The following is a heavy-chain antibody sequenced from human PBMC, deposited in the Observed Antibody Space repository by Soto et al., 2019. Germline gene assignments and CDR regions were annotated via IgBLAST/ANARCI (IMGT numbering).Heavy chain of an antibody. D-gene: IGHD1-26*01. Sequence: GGSLRLSCGASGFSFSTYWMSWVRQAPGKGLEWVANMNQGGSEINYVDSVKGRFTISRDNAKNLLCLQMNSLTVEDTAVYHCARDRGYSTFDFWGQGTMVTVSS. CDR1: GFSFSTYW. CDR2: MNQGGSEI. CDR3: ARDRGYSTFDF. V-gene: IGHV3-7*01. J-gene: IGHJ3*01.